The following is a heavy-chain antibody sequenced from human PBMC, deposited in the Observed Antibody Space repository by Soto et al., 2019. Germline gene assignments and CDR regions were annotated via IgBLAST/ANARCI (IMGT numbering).Heavy chain of an antibody. Sequence: ASVKVSCKASGYTFTSYGISWVRQAPGQGLEWMGWISAYNGNTNYAQKLQGRVTMTTDTSTSTAYMELRSLRSDDTAVYYCARIGIAVAGTPRAGWYFALWGRGTLVTVSS. CDR2: ISAYNGNT. CDR1: GYTFTSYG. J-gene: IGHJ2*01. D-gene: IGHD6-19*01. CDR3: ARIGIAVAGTPRAGWYFAL. V-gene: IGHV1-18*01.